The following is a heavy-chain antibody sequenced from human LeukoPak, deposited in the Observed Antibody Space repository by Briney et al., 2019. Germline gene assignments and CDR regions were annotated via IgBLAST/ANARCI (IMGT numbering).Heavy chain of an antibody. V-gene: IGHV4-61*02. Sequence: PSQTLSLTCTVSGGSISSGSYSWSWIRQPAGKGLEWIGRIYTSGSTNYNPSLKSRVTISVDTSKNQFSLKLSSVTAADTAVYYCARVGLLDYDRVPYYYYYMDVWGKGTTVTVSS. CDR1: GGSISSGSYS. J-gene: IGHJ6*03. CDR3: ARVGLLDYDRVPYYYYYMDV. D-gene: IGHD3-22*01. CDR2: IYTSGST.